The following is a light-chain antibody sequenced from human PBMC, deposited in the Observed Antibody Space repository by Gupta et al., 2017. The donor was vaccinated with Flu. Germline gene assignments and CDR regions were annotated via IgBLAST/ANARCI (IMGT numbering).Light chain of an antibody. Sequence: GDRVTITCRASQSLNSWLAWYQQIPGKAPKLLIYKASSLQSGVPSRFTGSESGTEFNLTISGLQPDDFATYYCQQYISFPWMFGQGTKVEIK. CDR3: QQYISFPWM. V-gene: IGKV1-5*03. CDR1: QSLNSW. J-gene: IGKJ1*01. CDR2: KAS.